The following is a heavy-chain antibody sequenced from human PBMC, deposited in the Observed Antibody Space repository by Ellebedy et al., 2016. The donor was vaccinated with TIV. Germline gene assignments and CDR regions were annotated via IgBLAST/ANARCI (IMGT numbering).Heavy chain of an antibody. CDR1: GYTFTTYY. J-gene: IGHJ3*02. CDR3: ARDIRGHGTELDAFDI. Sequence: AASVKVSCKASGYTFTTYYMHWVRQAPGQGLEWMGIINPTDGTTSYAQNFQGRVTMTRDTSTSTVYMELSSLRSEDTAVYSCARDIRGHGTELDAFDIWGQGTMVTVSS. D-gene: IGHD1-7*01. V-gene: IGHV1-46*01. CDR2: INPTDGTT.